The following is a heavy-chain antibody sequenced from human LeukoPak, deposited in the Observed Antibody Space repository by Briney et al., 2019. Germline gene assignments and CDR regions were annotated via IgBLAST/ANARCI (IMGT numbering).Heavy chain of an antibody. CDR2: INHSGST. D-gene: IGHD6-6*01. Sequence: SETLSLTCTVSGGSISSGGYYWSWIRQPPGKGLEWIGEINHSGSTNYNPSLKSRVTISVDTSKNQFSLKLSSVTAADTAVYYCARGSRIAARNWFDPWGQGTLVTVSS. V-gene: IGHV4-39*07. CDR1: GGSISSGGYY. CDR3: ARGSRIAARNWFDP. J-gene: IGHJ5*02.